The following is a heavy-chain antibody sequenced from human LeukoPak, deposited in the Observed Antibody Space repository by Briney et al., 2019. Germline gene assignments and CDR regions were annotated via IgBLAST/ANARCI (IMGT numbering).Heavy chain of an antibody. Sequence: ASVKVSCKASGYTFTSYYMHWVRQAPGQGLEWMGIINPSGGSTSYAQKFQGRVTMTTDTSTSTAYMELRSLRSDDTAVYYCARGARRFYGDYQWYFDYWGQGTLVTVSS. CDR1: GYTFTSYY. V-gene: IGHV1-46*01. CDR2: INPSGGST. J-gene: IGHJ4*02. D-gene: IGHD4-17*01. CDR3: ARGARRFYGDYQWYFDY.